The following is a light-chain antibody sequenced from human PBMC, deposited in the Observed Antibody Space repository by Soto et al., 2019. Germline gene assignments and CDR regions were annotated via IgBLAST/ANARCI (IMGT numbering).Light chain of an antibody. CDR1: QSLTNNY. V-gene: IGKV3-20*01. Sequence: EIVLTQSPGTLSLSPGERATLSCRASQSLTNNYLAWYQQKPGQAPRLLIYAASSRATGIPDRFSGSGSETDLTLNISRLEPEDFAVYYCQQYGSSLPVTFGGGTNVEIK. J-gene: IGKJ4*01. CDR2: AAS. CDR3: QQYGSSLPVT.